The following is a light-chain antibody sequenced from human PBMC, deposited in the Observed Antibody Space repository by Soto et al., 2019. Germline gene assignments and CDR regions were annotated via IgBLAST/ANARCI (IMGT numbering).Light chain of an antibody. V-gene: IGKV1-39*01. Sequence: DIQMTQSPSSLSASVGDRVTITCRASQTISGYLNWYQQKPGKAPELLIYAASYLGNGVPSRFSGSGSGTYFTLTISSLQPEDLATYYCQHYNSFSRTFGQGTKVDIK. CDR3: QHYNSFSRT. CDR2: AAS. J-gene: IGKJ1*01. CDR1: QTISGY.